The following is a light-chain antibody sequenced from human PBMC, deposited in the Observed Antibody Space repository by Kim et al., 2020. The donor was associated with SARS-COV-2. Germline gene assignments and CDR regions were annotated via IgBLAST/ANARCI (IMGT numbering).Light chain of an antibody. CDR3: QQYDLYPYT. CDR1: HSISTW. V-gene: IGKV1-5*03. Sequence: GDRVTISCRASHSISTWLAWFQQKPGKAPTLLIYKASNLQSGVPSRFSGSGSGTEFTLTISSLQPDDFATYFCQQYDLYPYTFGQGTKL. CDR2: KAS. J-gene: IGKJ2*01.